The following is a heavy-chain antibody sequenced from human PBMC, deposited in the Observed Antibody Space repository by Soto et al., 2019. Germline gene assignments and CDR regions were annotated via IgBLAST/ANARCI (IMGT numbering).Heavy chain of an antibody. V-gene: IGHV3-23*01. CDR1: GFTFSNYC. CDR2: VSDNGGRK. J-gene: IGHJ4*02. Sequence: PVGSVRLLCTASGFTFSNYCMIWVLQAPGNGLEWVSAVSDNGGRKLYSDSVKGRFTISRDNSQNTLYLQMLSLRADDTAIYYCAKDYWNPRYFDNWGQGTLFTVSS. D-gene: IGHD1-1*01. CDR3: AKDYWNPRYFDN.